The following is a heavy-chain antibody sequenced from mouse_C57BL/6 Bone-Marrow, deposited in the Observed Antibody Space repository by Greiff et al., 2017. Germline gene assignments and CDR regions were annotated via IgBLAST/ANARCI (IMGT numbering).Heavy chain of an antibody. V-gene: IGHV5-17*01. CDR3: ARNTTGVAPFDY. D-gene: IGHD1-1*01. CDR1: GFTFSDYG. Sequence: EVQGVESGGGLVKPGGSLKLSCAASGFTFSDYGMHWVRQAPEKGLEWVAYISSGSSNIYYADTVKGRFTISRDNAKNTLFLQMTSLRSEDTAMYYCARNTTGVAPFDYWGQGTTLTVSS. J-gene: IGHJ2*01. CDR2: ISSGSSNI.